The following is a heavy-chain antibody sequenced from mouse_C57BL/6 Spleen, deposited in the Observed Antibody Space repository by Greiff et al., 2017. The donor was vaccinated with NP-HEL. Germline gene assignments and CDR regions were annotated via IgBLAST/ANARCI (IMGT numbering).Heavy chain of an antibody. Sequence: VQLQQPGAELVRPGSSVKLSCKASGYTFTSYWMHWVKQRPIQGLEWIGNIDPSDSETHYNQKFKDKATLTVDKSSSTAYMQLSSLTSEDSAVYYCARNPYDYGSKGFDYWGQGTTLTVAS. CDR2: IDPSDSET. D-gene: IGHD1-1*01. CDR1: GYTFTSYW. J-gene: IGHJ2*01. CDR3: ARNPYDYGSKGFDY. V-gene: IGHV1-52*01.